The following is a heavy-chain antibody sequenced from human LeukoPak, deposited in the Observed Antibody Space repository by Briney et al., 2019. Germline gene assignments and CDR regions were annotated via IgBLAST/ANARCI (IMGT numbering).Heavy chain of an antibody. CDR3: ARASYYGSGSYYGEFDY. Sequence: GSLRLSCAASGFTFNSYGMHWVRQAPGKGLEWVAVISYDGSNKYYADSVKGRFTISRDNSKNTLYLQMNSLRAEDTAVYYSARASYYGSGSYYGEFDYWGQGTLVTVSS. CDR1: GFTFNSYG. V-gene: IGHV3-30*03. CDR2: ISYDGSNK. J-gene: IGHJ4*02. D-gene: IGHD3-10*01.